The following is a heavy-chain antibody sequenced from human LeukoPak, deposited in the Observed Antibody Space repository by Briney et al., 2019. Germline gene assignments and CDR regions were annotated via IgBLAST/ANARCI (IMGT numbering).Heavy chain of an antibody. V-gene: IGHV4-39*01. CDR2: IFYGRTT. CDR3: ARLGDCSSTSCYSRFDY. Sequence: SETLSLTCPVSSGSISSSNYYWGWIRQPPGKGLEWIGSIFYGRTTYYNPSLKSRVTISVDTSKNQFSLKLTSVTAADTAVYYCARLGDCSSTSCYSRFDYWGQGTLVTVSS. J-gene: IGHJ4*02. D-gene: IGHD2-2*02. CDR1: SGSISSSNYY.